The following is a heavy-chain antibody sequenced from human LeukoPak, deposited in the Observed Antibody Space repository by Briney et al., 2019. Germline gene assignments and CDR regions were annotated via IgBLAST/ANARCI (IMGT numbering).Heavy chain of an antibody. Sequence: PGGSLRLSCAASGFTFSSYAMHWVRQAPGKGLEWVAVISYDGSNKYYADSVKGRFTISRDNSKNTLYLQMNSLRAEDTAVYYCARDYDFWSGYSSFSVGDYWGQGTLVTVFS. CDR1: GFTFSSYA. D-gene: IGHD3-3*01. V-gene: IGHV3-30*04. CDR3: ARDYDFWSGYSSFSVGDY. J-gene: IGHJ4*02. CDR2: ISYDGSNK.